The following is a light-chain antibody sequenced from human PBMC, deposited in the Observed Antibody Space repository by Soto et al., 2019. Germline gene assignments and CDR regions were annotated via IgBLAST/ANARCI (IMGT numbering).Light chain of an antibody. Sequence: QSALTQPASVSGSPGQSITISCTGTNSDIGNYNYVSWYQHHPDKAPKLMIFDVSNRPSGVSNRFSGSKSGNTASLTISGLQAEDEADYYCSSYTSSSTLIFGGGTKVTVL. CDR1: NSDIGNYNY. CDR2: DVS. CDR3: SSYTSSSTLI. J-gene: IGLJ2*01. V-gene: IGLV2-14*03.